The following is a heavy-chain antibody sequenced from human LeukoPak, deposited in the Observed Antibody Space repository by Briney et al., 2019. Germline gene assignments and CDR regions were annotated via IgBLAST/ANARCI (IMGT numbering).Heavy chain of an antibody. D-gene: IGHD5-24*01. J-gene: IGHJ4*02. CDR3: ARGATGPLDY. CDR2: ISGSGGST. V-gene: IGHV3-23*01. CDR1: GFTFSSYA. Sequence: GGSLRLSCAASGFTFSSYAMSWVRQAPGKGLEWVSAISGSGGSTYYADSVKGRFTISRDNAKNTVYLQMNSLRAEDTAVYYCARGATGPLDYWGQGTLVTVSS.